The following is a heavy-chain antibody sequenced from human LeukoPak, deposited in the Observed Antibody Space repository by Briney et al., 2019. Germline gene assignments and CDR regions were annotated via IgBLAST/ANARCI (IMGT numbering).Heavy chain of an antibody. V-gene: IGHV1-3*01. D-gene: IGHD1-26*01. CDR1: GYTFPSYF. CDR3: ARWAGSYDF. CDR2: INGGNGDT. Sequence: ASVKVSCKASGYTFPSYFMHWVRQAPGQSLEWMGWINGGNGDTKYSQKLQDRVTITRDTSASTAYMELSSLRSEDTAVYYCARWAGSYDFWGQGTLLTVSS. J-gene: IGHJ4*02.